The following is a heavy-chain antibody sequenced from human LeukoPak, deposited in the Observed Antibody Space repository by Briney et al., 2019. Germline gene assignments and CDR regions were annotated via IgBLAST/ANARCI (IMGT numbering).Heavy chain of an antibody. J-gene: IGHJ4*02. CDR2: IYYNGDT. D-gene: IGHD5-18*01. Sequence: PSETLSLTCTVSGGSVSNSLYYWSWIRQPPGKGLERIGYIYYNGDTNYNPSLKSRVIISIATSSNQFSLSLNSMTAADTAVYYCARVLRAASWRSYDYWGQGSLVTVSS. V-gene: IGHV4-61*01. CDR1: GGSVSNSLYY. CDR3: ARVLRAASWRSYDY.